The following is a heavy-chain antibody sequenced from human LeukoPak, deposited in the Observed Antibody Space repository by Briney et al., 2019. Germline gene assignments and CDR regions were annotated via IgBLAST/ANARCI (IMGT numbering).Heavy chain of an antibody. CDR1: GYSFNSYW. Sequence: GESLKISCKGSGYSFNSYWIGWVRQMPGKGLEWMGRIDPSDSYTNYSPSFQGHVTISADKSISTAYLQWSSLKASDTAMYYCARRGKNYYGSGTYYWGQGTLVTVSS. CDR2: IDPSDSYT. CDR3: ARRGKNYYGSGTYY. J-gene: IGHJ4*02. D-gene: IGHD3-10*01. V-gene: IGHV5-10-1*01.